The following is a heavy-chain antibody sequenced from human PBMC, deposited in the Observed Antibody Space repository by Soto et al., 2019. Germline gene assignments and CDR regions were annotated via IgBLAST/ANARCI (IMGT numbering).Heavy chain of an antibody. V-gene: IGHV4-31*03. J-gene: IGHJ4*02. CDR2: IYYSGTT. CDR1: GAALSSGGYY. Sequence: QVQLQESGPGLVKPSQNVSLTCTVSGAALSSGGYYWHWIRQHPGNCLEWIGYIYYSGTTYYNPPLKSRLTISVDTSNNQFSLKLSSVTAADTAVYYGAGEQSIWGQGTLVTVSS. D-gene: IGHD6-19*01. CDR3: AGEQSI.